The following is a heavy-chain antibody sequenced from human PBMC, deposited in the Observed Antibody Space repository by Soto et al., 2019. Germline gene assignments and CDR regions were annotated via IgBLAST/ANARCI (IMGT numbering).Heavy chain of an antibody. V-gene: IGHV3-23*01. CDR3: AKEQFTRYCSGGSCYSDGYYFDY. CDR2: ISGSGGST. Sequence: GGSLRLSCAASGFTFSSYAMSWVRQAPGKGLEWVSAISGSGGSTYYADSVKGRFTISRDNSKNTLYLQMNSLRAEDTAVYYCAKEQFTRYCSGGSCYSDGYYFDYWGQGTLVTVSS. D-gene: IGHD2-15*01. J-gene: IGHJ4*02. CDR1: GFTFSSYA.